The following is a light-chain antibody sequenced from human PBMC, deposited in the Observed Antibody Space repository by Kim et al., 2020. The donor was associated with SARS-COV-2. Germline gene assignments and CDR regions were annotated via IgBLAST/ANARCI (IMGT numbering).Light chain of an antibody. CDR1: SGDIGNYDL. Sequence: QSALTQPASVSGSPGQSITLSCTGTSGDIGNYDLVSWYQQHPGKAPKLIIYEVTKRPSGVSNRFSGSKSGNTASLTISGLQVEDEADYYCCSYATVTVFGGGTQLTVL. CDR3: CSYATVTV. V-gene: IGLV2-23*02. J-gene: IGLJ2*01. CDR2: EVT.